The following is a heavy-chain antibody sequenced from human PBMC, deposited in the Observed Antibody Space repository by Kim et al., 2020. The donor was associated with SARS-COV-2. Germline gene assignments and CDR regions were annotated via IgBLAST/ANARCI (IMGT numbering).Heavy chain of an antibody. D-gene: IGHD6-13*01. J-gene: IGHJ4*02. Sequence: YADCVKGRFTISKDNFKNAVYLQMNSLRAEDTALYYCAREGRDRSSWYDYWGQGTLVTVSS. CDR3: AREGRDRSSWYDY. V-gene: IGHV3-66*01.